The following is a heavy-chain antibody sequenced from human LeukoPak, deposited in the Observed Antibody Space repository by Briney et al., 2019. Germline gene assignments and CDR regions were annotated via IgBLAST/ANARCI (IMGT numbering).Heavy chain of an antibody. J-gene: IGHJ5*02. D-gene: IGHD3-3*01. CDR3: ARGPSGYDFWSGLLTRRNWFDP. Sequence: SETLSLTCSVSGGSISSGDYYWSWIRQPPGKGLEWIGYIYYSGSTYYNPSLKSRVTISVDTSKNQFSLKLSSVTAADTAVYYCARGPSGYDFWSGLLTRRNWFDPWGQGTLVTVSS. V-gene: IGHV4-30-4*01. CDR2: IYYSGST. CDR1: GGSISSGDYY.